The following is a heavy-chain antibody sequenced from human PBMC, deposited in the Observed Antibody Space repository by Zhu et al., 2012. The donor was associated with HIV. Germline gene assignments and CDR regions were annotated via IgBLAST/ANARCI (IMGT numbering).Heavy chain of an antibody. V-gene: IGHV4-59*11. CDR2: MYSSGST. Sequence: QVQLQESGPQLVKPSETLSLTCTVSGGSMSSHYWNWVRQPPGKGLQWIGYMYSSGSTKYNFSLKSRVAISLDMSKNQFSLTLSSVTTADTAVYYCARSVKGQLVFDSWGQGALGHRLL. CDR1: GGSMSSHY. J-gene: IGHJ4*02. D-gene: IGHD1-1*01. CDR3: ARSVKGQLVFDS.